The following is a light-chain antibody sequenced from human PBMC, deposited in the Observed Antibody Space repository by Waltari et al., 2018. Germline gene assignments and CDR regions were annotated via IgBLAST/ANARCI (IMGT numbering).Light chain of an antibody. V-gene: IGKV3-15*01. CDR2: HAS. J-gene: IGKJ1*01. CDR1: QSFGTD. CDR3: QQYNKWPPWT. Sequence: EIVMTQSPATLSVSPGDRATLSCRASQSFGTDLAWFQQKPGQAPRLLIYHASTRATGIPARFSGSGSGTEFTLTISSLQSEDFAVYYCQQYNKWPPWTFGQGTTVDIK.